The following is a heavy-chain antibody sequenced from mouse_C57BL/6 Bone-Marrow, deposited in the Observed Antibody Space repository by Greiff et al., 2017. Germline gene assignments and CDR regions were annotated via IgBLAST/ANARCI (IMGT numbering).Heavy chain of an antibody. CDR3: SKNVYYDYDGYYFDY. CDR1: GFSLTSYG. V-gene: IGHV2-5*01. D-gene: IGHD2-4*01. CDR2: IWRGGGT. J-gene: IGHJ2*01. Sequence: VQLVESGPGLVQPSQSLSITCTVSGFSLTSYGVHWVRQSPGKGLEWLGVIWRGGGTDYNAAFMSRLGITKDNSKSQVFFKMNSLQADDTAIYYCSKNVYYDYDGYYFDYWGQGTTLTVSS.